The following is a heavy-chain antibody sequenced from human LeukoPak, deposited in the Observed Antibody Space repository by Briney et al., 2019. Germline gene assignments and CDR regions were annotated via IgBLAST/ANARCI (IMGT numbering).Heavy chain of an antibody. D-gene: IGHD3-3*01. J-gene: IGHJ4*02. CDR2: IYSSGST. CDR1: GDSISSADYY. Sequence: PSQTLSLTCTVSGDSISSADYYWTWIRQPPGKGLELVGFIYSSGSTKYNPSLKSRVTISAATSKTQFSLKLSYATAADTAVYYCAGGVVTQPFDYWGQGTLVTVSS. V-gene: IGHV4-30-4*08. CDR3: AGGVVTQPFDY.